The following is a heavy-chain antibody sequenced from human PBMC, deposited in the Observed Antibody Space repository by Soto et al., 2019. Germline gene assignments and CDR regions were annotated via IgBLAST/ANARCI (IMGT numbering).Heavy chain of an antibody. CDR2: IGTAGDT. CDR3: ARDRVAVAGRVFHYYYYGMDV. D-gene: IGHD6-19*01. J-gene: IGHJ6*02. CDR1: GFTFSSYD. Sequence: GGSLRLSCAASGFTFSSYDMHWVRQATGKGLEWVSAIGTAGDTYYPGSVKGRFTISRENAKNSLYLQMNSLRAGDTAVYYCARDRVAVAGRVFHYYYYGMDVWGQGTTVTVSS. V-gene: IGHV3-13*01.